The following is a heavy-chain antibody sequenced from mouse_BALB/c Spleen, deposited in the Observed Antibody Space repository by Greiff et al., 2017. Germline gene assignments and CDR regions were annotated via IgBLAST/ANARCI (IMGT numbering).Heavy chain of an antibody. J-gene: IGHJ2*01. Sequence: QVQLQQSGAELVRPGVSVKISCKGSGYTFTDYAMHWVKQSHAKSLEWIGVISTYYGDASYNQKFKGKATMTVDKSSSTAYMELARLTSEDSAIYYCARGIPYFDYWGQGTTLTVSS. CDR2: ISTYYGDA. CDR1: GYTFTDYA. D-gene: IGHD5-1-1*01. CDR3: ARGIPYFDY. V-gene: IGHV1S137*01.